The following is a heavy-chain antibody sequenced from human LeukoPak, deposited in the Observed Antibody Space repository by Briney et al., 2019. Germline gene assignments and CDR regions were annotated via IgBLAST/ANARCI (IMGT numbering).Heavy chain of an antibody. Sequence: ASVKVSCKASGYTFTGYYMHWARQAPGQGLEWMGWINPNSGGTNYAQKFQGWVTMTRDTSISTAYMELSRLRSDDTAVYYYARGGDSSRYYYYYGMDVWGQGTTVTVSS. J-gene: IGHJ6*02. CDR1: GYTFTGYY. CDR3: ARGGDSSRYYYYYGMDV. D-gene: IGHD6-13*01. V-gene: IGHV1-2*04. CDR2: INPNSGGT.